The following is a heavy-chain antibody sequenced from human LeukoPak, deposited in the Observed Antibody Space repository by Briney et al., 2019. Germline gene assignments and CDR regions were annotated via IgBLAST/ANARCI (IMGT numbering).Heavy chain of an antibody. V-gene: IGHV3-30*04. D-gene: IGHD3-9*01. CDR2: ISYDGGNQ. J-gene: IGHJ4*02. CDR1: GFTFSNFA. CDR3: ARELTGYWQQY. Sequence: GRSLRLSCAASGFTFSNFAMHWVRQAPGKGLEWVAIISYDGGNQYYADSVKGRFTISRDSSQNTLYLQMNSLRAEDTAVYYCARELTGYWQQYWGQGTLVTVSS.